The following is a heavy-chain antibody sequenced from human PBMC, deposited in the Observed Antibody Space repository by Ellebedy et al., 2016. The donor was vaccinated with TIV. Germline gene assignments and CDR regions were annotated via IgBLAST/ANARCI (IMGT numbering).Heavy chain of an antibody. Sequence: ASVKVSXKASGYIFTGYYIHWVRQAPGQGLEWMGWFDPNSGDTKYAQKFQGRVTVTRDTSIRTAYMELSSPRSDDTAVYYCARVSRSGLVRGVFSHPPFDYWGQGTLITVSS. V-gene: IGHV1-2*02. CDR1: GYIFTGYY. J-gene: IGHJ4*02. CDR3: ARVSRSGLVRGVFSHPPFDY. CDR2: FDPNSGDT. D-gene: IGHD3-10*01.